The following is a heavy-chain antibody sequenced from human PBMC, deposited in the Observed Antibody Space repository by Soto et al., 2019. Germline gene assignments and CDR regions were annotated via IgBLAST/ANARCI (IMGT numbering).Heavy chain of an antibody. CDR1: GFTFSSYA. V-gene: IGHV3-23*01. D-gene: IGHD5-12*01. Sequence: EVQLLESGGGLVQPGGSLRLSCAASGFTFSSYAMSWVRQAPGKGLEWVSAISGSGGSTYYADSVKVRFTISRDNSKNTLYLQMNSLRAEDTAVYYCAKDLAGGYSGYELDYWGQGTLVTVSS. CDR3: AKDLAGGYSGYELDY. CDR2: ISGSGGST. J-gene: IGHJ4*02.